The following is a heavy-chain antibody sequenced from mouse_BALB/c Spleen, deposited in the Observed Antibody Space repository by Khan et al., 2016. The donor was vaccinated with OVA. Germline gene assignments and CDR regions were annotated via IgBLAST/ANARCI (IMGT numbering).Heavy chain of an antibody. CDR3: ARGTFDY. Sequence: VQLQQSGPELMKPGASVNISCKASGYSFTSYYIHWVKQIHGKSLEWIGYIDPFNGGTDYNQKFKGKATLTVDKSSNTAYMHLSSLTSEDSAVSYCARGTFDYWGQGTLVTVSA. J-gene: IGHJ3*01. D-gene: IGHD3-3*01. CDR2: IDPFNGGT. CDR1: GYSFTSYY. V-gene: IGHV1S135*01.